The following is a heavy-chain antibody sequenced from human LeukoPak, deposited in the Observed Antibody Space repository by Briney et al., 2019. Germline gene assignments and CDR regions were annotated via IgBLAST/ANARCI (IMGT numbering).Heavy chain of an antibody. Sequence: PGGSLRLSCAVSGFTFSNNYMSWIRQAPGKGLEYVSAIYSDGGTFYSESVKGRFTISRDYSKNTLYLQMDSLKIEDTAVYYCTTDRYYDNSELQFQHWGQGTLVTVSS. D-gene: IGHD3-22*01. CDR2: IYSDGGT. V-gene: IGHV3-53*01. CDR3: TTDRYYDNSELQFQH. J-gene: IGHJ1*01. CDR1: GFTFSNNY.